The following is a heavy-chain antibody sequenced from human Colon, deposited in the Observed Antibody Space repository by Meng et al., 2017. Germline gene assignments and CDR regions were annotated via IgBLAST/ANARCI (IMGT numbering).Heavy chain of an antibody. J-gene: IGHJ4*02. CDR1: GYTFTALD. Sequence: QVQLGQSGAEVKKPGVSVRVSCKASGYTFTALDINWVRQATGQGLEWMGWINPNSGETGYAQKFQGRFTMTRDTSISTFYMELSSLTSDDTAVYYCARGIWEGFDYWGQGALVTVSS. D-gene: IGHD1-26*01. V-gene: IGHV1-8*01. CDR3: ARGIWEGFDY. CDR2: INPNSGET.